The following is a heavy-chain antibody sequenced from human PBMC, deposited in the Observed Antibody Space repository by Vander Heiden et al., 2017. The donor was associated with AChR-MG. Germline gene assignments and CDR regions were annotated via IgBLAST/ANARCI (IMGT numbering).Heavy chain of an antibody. CDR2: INPSLDST. CDR1: GFTFTNYH. Sequence: QVQLVQSGAEVKKPGASLKVSCKTSGFTFTNYHMHRVPHAPGQVLGCVGTINPSLDSTHYAQKFQGRVRMTRDTSTKTVYMDMTSLRPEDTAVYFCARELTGSFYFDFWGQGSLVTVSS. V-gene: IGHV1-46*03. J-gene: IGHJ4*02. D-gene: IGHD1-26*01. CDR3: ARELTGSFYFDF.